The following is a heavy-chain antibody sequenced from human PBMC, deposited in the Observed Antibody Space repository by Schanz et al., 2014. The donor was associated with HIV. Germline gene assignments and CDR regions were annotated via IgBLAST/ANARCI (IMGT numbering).Heavy chain of an antibody. CDR3: ARDFSGWTEFDY. V-gene: IGHV1-18*01. Sequence: QVQLVQSGAEVKKPGASVKVSCKASGYTFSNYGISWVRQAPGQGLEWMGWISAYNGNTNYAQKFQGRVTMTTDTSTTTAYMNLRSLRSDDTAVYYCARDFSGWTEFDYWGQGTLVIVSS. D-gene: IGHD6-19*01. CDR1: GYTFSNYG. CDR2: ISAYNGNT. J-gene: IGHJ4*02.